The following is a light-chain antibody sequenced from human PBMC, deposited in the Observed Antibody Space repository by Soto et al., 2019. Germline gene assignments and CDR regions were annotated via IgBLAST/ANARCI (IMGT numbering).Light chain of an antibody. V-gene: IGKV3-15*01. CDR2: GAS. CDR3: QHYNNWIT. J-gene: IGKJ5*01. CDR1: QSVSSN. Sequence: EIVMTQSPATLSVSPGERATLSCRASQSVSSNLAWYQQKPGQAPRLLIYGASTRATGIPARFSGSGSGTDFTLTISSLLSEDFAVYYCQHYNNWITFGQGTRLEIK.